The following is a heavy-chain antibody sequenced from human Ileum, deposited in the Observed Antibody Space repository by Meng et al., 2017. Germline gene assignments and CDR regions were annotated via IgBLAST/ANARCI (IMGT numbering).Heavy chain of an antibody. J-gene: IGHJ4*02. Sequence: GESLKISCAASGPTFCPYGIHWVRQAPGKGLEWVAVIWHDGGREEYANSVKGRFTMSRENSKNTVYLQTNSLRAEDTALYYCVRDSGPRDNDYHPTNYFDYWGQGTLVTVSS. CDR1: GPTFCPYG. V-gene: IGHV3-33*01. CDR3: VRDSGPRDNDYHPTNYFDY. CDR2: IWHDGGRE. D-gene: IGHD3-16*01.